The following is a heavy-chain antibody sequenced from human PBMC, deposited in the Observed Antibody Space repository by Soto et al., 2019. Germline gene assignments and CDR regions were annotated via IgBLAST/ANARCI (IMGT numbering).Heavy chain of an antibody. CDR3: ARADYLNRSGYSYFQH. J-gene: IGHJ1*01. CDR1: RDSVTSAEYS. D-gene: IGHD3-22*01. V-gene: IGHV4-30-4*01. CDR2: ISYSGNT. Sequence: PSGPPSLSCSFSRDSVTSAEYSVTLDRQATGKGLEWFGYISYSGNTAYNPSLSSRLTISLDTSKNHFSLKLHAATAADTAVYYCARADYLNRSGYSYFQHWGQGTPVTVSS.